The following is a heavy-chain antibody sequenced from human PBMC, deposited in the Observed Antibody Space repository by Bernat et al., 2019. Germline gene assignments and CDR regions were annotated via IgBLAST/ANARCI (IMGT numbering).Heavy chain of an antibody. CDR3: ARSLNTIVVVPAAIDY. Sequence: QVQLVQSGAEVKKPGASVKVSCKASGYTFTSYYMHWVRQAPGQGLEWMGIINPSGGSTSYAQKFQGRVTMTRDKSTSTVYMELSSLRSEDTAVYYCARSLNTIVVVPAAIDYWGQGTLVTVSS. CDR1: GYTFTSYY. D-gene: IGHD2-2*01. CDR2: INPSGGST. V-gene: IGHV1-46*01. J-gene: IGHJ4*02.